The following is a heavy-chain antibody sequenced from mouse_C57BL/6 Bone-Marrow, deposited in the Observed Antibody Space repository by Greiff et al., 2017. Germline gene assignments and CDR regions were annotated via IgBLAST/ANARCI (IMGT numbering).Heavy chain of an antibody. Sequence: VQLQQSGAELVRPGASVKLSCTASGFNITDYYMHWVKQRPEQGLEWIGWIDPENGDTEYASKFQGKATITAATSSNTAYLQLSSLTSEDTAVXYCTHFYCDGGSPAWFAYWGQGTLVTVSA. CDR2: IDPENGDT. D-gene: IGHD1-1*01. V-gene: IGHV14-4*01. CDR3: THFYCDGGSPAWFAY. CDR1: GFNITDYY. J-gene: IGHJ3*01.